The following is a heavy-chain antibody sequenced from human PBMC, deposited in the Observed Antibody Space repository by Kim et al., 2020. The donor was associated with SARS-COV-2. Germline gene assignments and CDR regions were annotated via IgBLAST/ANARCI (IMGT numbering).Heavy chain of an antibody. D-gene: IGHD3-10*01. V-gene: IGHV3-33*05. J-gene: IGHJ4*02. CDR2: ISYDGSNK. CDR3: ARLRYYYGSGSYYYFDY. Sequence: GGSLRLSCAASGFTFSSYGMHWVRQAPGKGLEWVAVISYDGSNKYYADSVKGRFTISRDNSKNTLYLQMNSLRADDTAVYYCARLRYYYGSGSYYYFDYWGQGTLVTVSS. CDR1: GFTFSSYG.